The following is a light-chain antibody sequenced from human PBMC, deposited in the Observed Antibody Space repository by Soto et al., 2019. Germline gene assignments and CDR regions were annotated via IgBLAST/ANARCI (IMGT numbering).Light chain of an antibody. CDR1: QGISNS. J-gene: IGKJ3*01. V-gene: IGKV1-27*01. Sequence: DIQMTQSPSSLSASLGDRVTIACRASQGISNSLAWYQQQPGKVPKLLISAASTLQSGVPSRFSGSGSGTDFTLTISSLQSEDRAVYYCQQYNFWRITFGPGTKVDIK. CDR2: AAS. CDR3: QQYNFWRIT.